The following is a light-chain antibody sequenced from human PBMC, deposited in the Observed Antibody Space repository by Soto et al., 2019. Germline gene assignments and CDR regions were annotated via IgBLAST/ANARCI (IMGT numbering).Light chain of an antibody. CDR1: QSVSSAY. J-gene: IGKJ2*01. CDR2: GAS. CDR3: QQSGSSFYT. Sequence: EIVLTQSPGTLSLSPGGRATLSCRASQSVSSAYLAWYQQIPGQAPRLLIYGASSRATGIPDRFSGSGSGTDFTLTISGLEPEDVAVYYCQQSGSSFYTFGQGTKLEIK. V-gene: IGKV3-20*01.